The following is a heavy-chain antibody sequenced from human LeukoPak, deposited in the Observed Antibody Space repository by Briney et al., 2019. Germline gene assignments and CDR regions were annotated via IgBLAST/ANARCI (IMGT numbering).Heavy chain of an antibody. J-gene: IGHJ1*01. CDR3: ARERGGVD. V-gene: IGHV4-39*07. Sequence: SETLSLTCTVSGGSISSSSYYWGWIRQPPGKGLEWIGSIYYSGSTYYNPSLKSRVTISVDTSKNQFSLKLSSVTAADTAVYYCARERGGVDWGQGTLVTVSS. D-gene: IGHD2-8*02. CDR2: IYYSGST. CDR1: GGSISSSSYY.